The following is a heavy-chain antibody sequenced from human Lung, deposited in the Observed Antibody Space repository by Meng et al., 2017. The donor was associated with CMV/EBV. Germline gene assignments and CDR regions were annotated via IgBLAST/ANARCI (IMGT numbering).Heavy chain of an antibody. Sequence: QVQLVQSGAEVKRPGAPVKVSCKASGYTFTHYPIHWVRQAPGQRLEWMGWINAGNGNTRYSQKFQGRVTITRDTSATTAYMELGSLRSDDTAVYYCARTGCSSSSCYDYWGQGTLVTVSS. V-gene: IGHV1-3*01. J-gene: IGHJ4*02. D-gene: IGHD2-2*01. CDR3: ARTGCSSSSCYDY. CDR2: INAGNGNT. CDR1: GYTFTHYP.